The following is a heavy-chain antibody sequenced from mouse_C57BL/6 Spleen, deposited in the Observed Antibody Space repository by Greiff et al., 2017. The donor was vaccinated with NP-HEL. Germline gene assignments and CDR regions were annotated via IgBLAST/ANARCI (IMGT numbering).Heavy chain of an antibody. CDR1: GFTFSDYY. D-gene: IGHD1-1*01. CDR2: INYDGSST. J-gene: IGHJ4*01. V-gene: IGHV5-16*01. CDR3: AREGYGSSYDGYYYAMDY. Sequence: EVQLVESEGGLVQPGSSMKLSCTASGFTFSDYYMAWVRQVPEKGLEWVANINYDGSSTYYLDSLKSRFIISRDNAKNILYLQMSSLKSEDTATYYCAREGYGSSYDGYYYAMDYWGQGTSVTVSS.